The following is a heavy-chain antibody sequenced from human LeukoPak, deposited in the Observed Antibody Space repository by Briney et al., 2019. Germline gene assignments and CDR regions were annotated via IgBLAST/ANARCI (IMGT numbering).Heavy chain of an antibody. D-gene: IGHD2-15*01. CDR1: GFTFSSYG. V-gene: IGHV3-30*18. Sequence: GGSLRLSCAASGFTFSSYGMHWVRQAPGKGLEWVAVISYDGSNKYYADSVKGRFTISRDNSKNTLYLQMNSLRAEDTAVYYCAKDEDCSGGSCYGGQEYHYGMDVWGQGTTVTVSS. CDR3: AKDEDCSGGSCYGGQEYHYGMDV. CDR2: ISYDGSNK. J-gene: IGHJ6*02.